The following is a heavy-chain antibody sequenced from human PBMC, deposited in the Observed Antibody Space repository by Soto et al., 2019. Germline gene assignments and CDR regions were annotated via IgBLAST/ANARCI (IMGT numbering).Heavy chain of an antibody. CDR3: ARDRLRGYDSSGFYS. Sequence: QVRLVQSGAELRKPGASVKVSCEAFGYSFSHYGVNWVRQAPGQGLEWMRWINPYNGNRNYAQKFEDRLTMTAATSTNTLYLELRRLKSDDTAIYYCARDRLRGYDSSGFYSWGQGTLVTVSS. D-gene: IGHD3-22*01. CDR1: GYSFSHYG. V-gene: IGHV1-18*01. J-gene: IGHJ4*02. CDR2: INPYNGNR.